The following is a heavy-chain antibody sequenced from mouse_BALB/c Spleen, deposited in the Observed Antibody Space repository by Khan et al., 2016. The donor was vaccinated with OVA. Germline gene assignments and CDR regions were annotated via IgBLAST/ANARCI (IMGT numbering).Heavy chain of an antibody. V-gene: IGHV1-7*01. D-gene: IGHD1-1*01. Sequence: QIQLVQSGAELAKPGASVKMSCKASGYTFINYWILWVKQRPGQGLEWIGYINPSTGYTEYNQNFKDKATLTADKSSSPAYMQLSRLTSEDSAVYYCARRGLRWDLDYWGQGTTLTVAS. CDR1: GYTFINYW. CDR2: INPSTGYT. CDR3: ARRGLRWDLDY. J-gene: IGHJ2*01.